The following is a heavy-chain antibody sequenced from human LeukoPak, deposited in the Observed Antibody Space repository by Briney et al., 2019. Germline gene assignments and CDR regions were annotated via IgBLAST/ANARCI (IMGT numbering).Heavy chain of an antibody. CDR2: TVGGGSPNT. V-gene: IGHV3-23*01. CDR3: ARGMVRGPNERPFDY. J-gene: IGHJ4*02. CDR1: GFTFSSYS. D-gene: IGHD3-10*01. Sequence: ESGGSLRLSCAASGFTFSSYSMNWVRQAPGKGLEWVSATVGGGSPNTYHADSVKGRFTISRDNSKNTLFLQMNSLRAEDTAVYYCARGMVRGPNERPFDYWGQGTLVTVSS.